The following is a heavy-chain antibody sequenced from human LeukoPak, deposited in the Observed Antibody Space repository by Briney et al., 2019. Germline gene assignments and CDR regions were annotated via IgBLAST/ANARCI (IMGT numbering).Heavy chain of an antibody. CDR2: IYYSGNT. V-gene: IGHV4-31*03. CDR1: GGSISSGNYD. CDR3: ARGCSSTRCYVHGMDV. Sequence: PSQTLSLTCTVSGGSISSGNYDWSWIRQHPGEGLEWIGFIYYSGNTHYNPSLKSRVTISVDTSKNQFSLKLTSVTAADTAVYYCARGCSSTRCYVHGMDVWGKGTTVTVSS. D-gene: IGHD2-2*01. J-gene: IGHJ6*04.